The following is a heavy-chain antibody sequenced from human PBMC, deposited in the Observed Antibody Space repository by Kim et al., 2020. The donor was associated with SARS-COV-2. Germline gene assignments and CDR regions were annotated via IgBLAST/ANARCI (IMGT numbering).Heavy chain of an antibody. CDR1: GFTFSSYS. Sequence: GGSLRLSCAASGFTFSSYSMNWVRQAPGKGLEWVSYISSSSSTIYYADSVKGRFTISRDNAKNSLYLQMNSLRDEDTAVYYCARVSFDEGDYYGSGSPPYFDYWGQGTLVTVSS. V-gene: IGHV3-48*02. J-gene: IGHJ4*02. CDR2: ISSSSSTI. D-gene: IGHD3-10*01. CDR3: ARVSFDEGDYYGSGSPPYFDY.